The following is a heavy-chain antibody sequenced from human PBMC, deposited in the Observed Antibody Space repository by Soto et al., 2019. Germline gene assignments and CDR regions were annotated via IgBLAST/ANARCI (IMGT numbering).Heavy chain of an antibody. V-gene: IGHV3-23*01. CDR1: RFTFSSYA. Sequence: GGSLRLSCAASRFTFSSYAMTWVRQAPGKGLEWVSTISGSGGTTYYADSVKGRFTISRDNSKNTLYLQMNSLRAEDTAVYYCARWAGNTDYWGQGTLVTVSS. CDR2: ISGSGGTT. CDR3: ARWAGNTDY. J-gene: IGHJ4*02. D-gene: IGHD1-7*01.